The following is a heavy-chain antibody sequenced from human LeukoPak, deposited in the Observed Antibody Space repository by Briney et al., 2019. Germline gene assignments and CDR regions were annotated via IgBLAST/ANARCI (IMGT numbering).Heavy chain of an antibody. V-gene: IGHV4-4*07. D-gene: IGHD2-15*01. CDR2: IYTSGST. CDR3: ARSPATQDGWAFDI. Sequence: SETLSLTCTVSGGSNSSYYWSWIRQPAGKGLEWIGRIYTSGSTNYNPSLKSRVTMSVDTSKNQFSLKLSSVTAADTAVYYCARSPATQDGWAFDIWGQGTMVTVSS. CDR1: GGSNSSYY. J-gene: IGHJ3*02.